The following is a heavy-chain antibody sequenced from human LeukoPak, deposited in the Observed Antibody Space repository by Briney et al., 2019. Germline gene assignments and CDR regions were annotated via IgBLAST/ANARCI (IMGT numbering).Heavy chain of an antibody. V-gene: IGHV4-30-2*01. CDR2: IYHSGST. Sequence: SETLSLTCAVSGGSISSGGYSWSWIRQPPGKGLEWIGYIYHSGSTYYNPSLKSRVTISVDTSKNQFSLKLSSVTAADTAVYYCARDSGLTGFGSTQYYYYYYGMDVWGQGTTVTVSS. CDR1: GGSISSGGYS. CDR3: ARDSGLTGFGSTQYYYYYYGMDV. D-gene: IGHD3-10*01. J-gene: IGHJ6*02.